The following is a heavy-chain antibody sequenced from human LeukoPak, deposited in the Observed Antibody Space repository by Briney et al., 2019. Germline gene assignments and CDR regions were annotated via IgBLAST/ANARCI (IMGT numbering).Heavy chain of an antibody. CDR3: AMDYYDSNGYSRGWDY. D-gene: IGHD3-22*01. CDR2: SSTHGSDE. V-gene: IGHV3-30*04. Sequence: GGSLRLSCAASGFTLVSYEMNWVRQAPGKGLEWVAVSSTHGSDEYYADSVKGRFTVFSDNSKKTVYLQMDSLRAEDTAVYHCAMDYYDSNGYSRGWDYWGQGTLVTVSS. CDR1: GFTLVSYE. J-gene: IGHJ4*02.